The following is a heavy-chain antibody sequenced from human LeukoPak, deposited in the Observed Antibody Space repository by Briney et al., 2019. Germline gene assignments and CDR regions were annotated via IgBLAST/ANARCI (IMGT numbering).Heavy chain of an antibody. D-gene: IGHD1-26*01. CDR1: GYIFTSYY. J-gene: IGHJ4*02. Sequence: ASVKVSCKASGYIFTSYYMYWVRQAPGQGLEWMGIINPSGGSIRYAQKFQGRVTMTRDTSTSTVYMELSSLRSEDTAVYYCATGMYSETDYWGQGTLVTVSS. V-gene: IGHV1-46*01. CDR2: INPSGGSI. CDR3: ATGMYSETDY.